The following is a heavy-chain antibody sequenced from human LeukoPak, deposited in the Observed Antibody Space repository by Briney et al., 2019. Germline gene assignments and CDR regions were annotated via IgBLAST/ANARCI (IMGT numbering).Heavy chain of an antibody. CDR2: INTDGKTT. J-gene: IGHJ4*02. CDR1: GFTFSNYW. Sequence: GGSLRLSCAASGFTFSNYWMHWVRQAPGKGLVWVSIINTDGKTTRYADSVKGRFTISRDNAKNSLYLQMNSLRAEDTALYYCAKGPYDSSGYYEYYFDYWGQGTLVTVSS. V-gene: IGHV3-74*01. CDR3: AKGPYDSSGYYEYYFDY. D-gene: IGHD3-22*01.